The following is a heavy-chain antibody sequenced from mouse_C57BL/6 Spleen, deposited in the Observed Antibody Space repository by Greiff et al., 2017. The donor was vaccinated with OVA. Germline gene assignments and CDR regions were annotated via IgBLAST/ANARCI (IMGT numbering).Heavy chain of an antibody. CDR1: GYAFSSSW. Sequence: QVQLKQSGPELVKPGASVKISCKASGYAFSSSWMNWVKQRPGKGLEWIGRIYPGDGDTNYNGKFKGKATLTADKSSSTAYMQLSSLTSEDSAVYFCAREGLITTGRDYFDYWGQGTTLTVSS. CDR2: IYPGDGDT. D-gene: IGHD1-1*01. CDR3: AREGLITTGRDYFDY. V-gene: IGHV1-82*01. J-gene: IGHJ2*01.